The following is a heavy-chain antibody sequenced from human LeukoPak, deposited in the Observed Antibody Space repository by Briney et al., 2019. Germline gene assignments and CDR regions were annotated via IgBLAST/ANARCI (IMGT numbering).Heavy chain of an antibody. CDR3: ARTRGYSYGPSDY. Sequence: SETLSLSCSVPGGSISSYYWSWIRQPPGKGLEWIGNTYSIGSTNYNPSLKSRVTISVDTSKNQFSLKLSSVTAADTAVYYCARTRGYSYGPSDYWGQETLVTVSS. D-gene: IGHD5-18*01. CDR1: GGSISSYY. CDR2: TYSIGST. J-gene: IGHJ4*02. V-gene: IGHV4-59*01.